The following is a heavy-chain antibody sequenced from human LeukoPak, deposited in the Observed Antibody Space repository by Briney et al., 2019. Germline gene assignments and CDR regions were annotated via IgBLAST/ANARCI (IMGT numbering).Heavy chain of an antibody. V-gene: IGHV3-23*01. CDR1: GFTFSSYA. D-gene: IGHD2-2*01. J-gene: IGHJ4*02. CDR3: AKTIRDQLLCSTDY. Sequence: GGSLRLSCAASGFTFSSYAMYWVRQAPGKGLEWVSAVSGSGGSTYYADSVKGRFTISRDNSKNTLCLQVNSLRAEDTAVYYCAKTIRDQLLCSTDYWGQGTLVTVSS. CDR2: VSGSGGST.